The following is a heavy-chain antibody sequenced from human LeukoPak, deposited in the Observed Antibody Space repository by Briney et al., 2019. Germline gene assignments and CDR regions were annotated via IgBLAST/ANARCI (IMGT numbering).Heavy chain of an antibody. V-gene: IGHV3-30*02. CDR2: IHYDGSNK. Sequence: GGSLRHSCVASRLSLSSYGMHWVRQAPAKGLEWLTFIHYDGSNKYYANSVAGRFTISRDNSKNTLYLQMNSLRPEDTAVYYCAKDQGRLGASMADSWGPGTLVTVSS. CDR3: AKDQGRLGASMADS. D-gene: IGHD1-26*01. J-gene: IGHJ4*02. CDR1: RLSLSSYG.